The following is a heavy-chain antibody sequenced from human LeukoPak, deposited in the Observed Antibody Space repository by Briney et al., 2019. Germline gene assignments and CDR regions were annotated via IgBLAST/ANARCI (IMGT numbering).Heavy chain of an antibody. CDR3: AGSGYYTGDAFDI. D-gene: IGHD3-22*01. Sequence: SETLSLTCAVYGGSFSGYYWSWIRQPPGKGLEWIGEINHSGSTNYNPSLKSRVTISVDTSKNQFSLKLSSVTAADTAVYYCAGSGYYTGDAFDIWGQGTMVTVSS. CDR1: GGSFSGYY. J-gene: IGHJ3*02. V-gene: IGHV4-34*01. CDR2: INHSGST.